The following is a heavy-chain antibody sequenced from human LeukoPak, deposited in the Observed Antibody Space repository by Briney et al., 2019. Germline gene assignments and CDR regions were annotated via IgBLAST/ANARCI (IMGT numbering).Heavy chain of an antibody. V-gene: IGHV1-69*02. Sequence: SVKVSCKASGGTFSSYTISWVRQAPGQGLEWMGRIIPILGIANYAQKFQGRVTITADKSTSTAYMELSSLRSEDTAVYYCARVAPRYCSGGSCYSDYYYYYMDVWGKGTTVTVSS. CDR1: GGTFSSYT. CDR3: ARVAPRYCSGGSCYSDYYYYYMDV. J-gene: IGHJ6*03. CDR2: IIPILGIA. D-gene: IGHD2-15*01.